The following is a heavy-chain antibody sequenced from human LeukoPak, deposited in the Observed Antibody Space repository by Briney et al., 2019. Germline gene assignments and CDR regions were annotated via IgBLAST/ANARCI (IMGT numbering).Heavy chain of an antibody. CDR1: GGSISSYY. CDR2: IYTSGST. D-gene: IGHD2-2*02. CDR3: AGSGIGPAAIRSPSIIDY. Sequence: PSETLSLTRTVPGGSISSYYWSSIRQPAGKGLEWIGRIYTSGSTNYNPSLKSRVTMSVDTSKNHFSLKLSSVTAADTAVYYCAGSGIGPAAIRSPSIIDYWGQGTLVTVSS. V-gene: IGHV4-4*07. J-gene: IGHJ4*02.